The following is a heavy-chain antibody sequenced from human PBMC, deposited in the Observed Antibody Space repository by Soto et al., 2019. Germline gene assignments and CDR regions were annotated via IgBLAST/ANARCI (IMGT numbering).Heavy chain of an antibody. CDR2: IIPIFGTA. CDR3: ARERWLQQPFGY. CDR1: GYTFSSYA. J-gene: IGHJ4*02. Sequence: QVQLVQSGAEVKKPGASVKVSCKASGYTFSSYAISWVRQAPGQGLEWMGGIIPIFGTANYAQKFQGRVTITADESTSTAYMELSSLRSEDTAVYYCARERWLQQPFGYWGQGTLVTVSS. D-gene: IGHD5-12*01. V-gene: IGHV1-69*01.